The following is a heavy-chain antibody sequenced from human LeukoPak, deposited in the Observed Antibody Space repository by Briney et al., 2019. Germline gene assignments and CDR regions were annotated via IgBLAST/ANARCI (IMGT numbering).Heavy chain of an antibody. CDR3: ARARRVYGAALVY. CDR1: GFTFSGYS. V-gene: IGHV3-21*01. CDR2: ISSSSSYI. Sequence: KPGGSLRLSCAASGFTFSGYSMNWVRQAPGKGLEWVSSISSSSSYIYYADSVKGRFTISRDNAKNSLYLQMNSLRAEDTAVYYCARARRVYGAALVYWGQGTLVTVSS. D-gene: IGHD6-13*01. J-gene: IGHJ4*02.